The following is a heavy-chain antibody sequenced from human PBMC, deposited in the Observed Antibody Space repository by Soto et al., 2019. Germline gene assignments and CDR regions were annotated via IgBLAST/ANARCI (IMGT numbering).Heavy chain of an antibody. CDR2: INAGNGNT. CDR3: GGGPSGGDFVVVVAASSQH. Sequence: ASVKVSCKASGYTFTSYAMHWVRQAPGQRLEWMGWINAGNGNTKYSQKFQGRVTITRDTSASTAYMELSSLRSEDTAVYYCGGGPSGGDFVVVVAASSQHGGQGTLVTVPS. V-gene: IGHV1-3*01. J-gene: IGHJ1*01. D-gene: IGHD2-15*01. CDR1: GYTFTSYA.